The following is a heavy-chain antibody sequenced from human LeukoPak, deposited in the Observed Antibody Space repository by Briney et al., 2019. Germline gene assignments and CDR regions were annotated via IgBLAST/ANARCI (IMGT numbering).Heavy chain of an antibody. J-gene: IGHJ3*01. CDR1: GFTFSDYA. CDR2: MTGTSGDT. Sequence: GGSLRLSCAASGFTFSDYAMTWVRQAPGKGLEWVSTMTGTSGDTFYADSVKGRFTISRDNSENTLFLQMNGLGAEDAAVYYCARVMAPRLDAFDVWGQGTMVTVSS. CDR3: ARVMAPRLDAFDV. V-gene: IGHV3-23*01. D-gene: IGHD6-6*01.